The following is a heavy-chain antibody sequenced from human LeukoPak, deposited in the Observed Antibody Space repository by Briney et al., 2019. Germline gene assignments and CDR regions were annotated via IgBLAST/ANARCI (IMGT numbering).Heavy chain of an antibody. D-gene: IGHD6-13*01. J-gene: IGHJ1*01. Sequence: SETLSLTCTVSGGSISSSSYYWGWIRQPPGKGLEWIGSIYYSGSTYYNPSLKSRVTISVDTSKNQFSLKLSSVTAADTAVYYCARPTPPAIAAAGILHWGPGTLVTVSS. CDR2: IYYSGST. CDR1: GGSISSSSYY. CDR3: ARPTPPAIAAAGILH. V-gene: IGHV4-39*01.